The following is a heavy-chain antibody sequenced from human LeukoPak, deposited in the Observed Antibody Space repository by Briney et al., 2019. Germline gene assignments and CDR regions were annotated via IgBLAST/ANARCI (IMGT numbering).Heavy chain of an antibody. CDR2: ISSSSSTI. CDR1: GFNFSCYS. V-gene: IGHV3-48*01. J-gene: IGHJ3*02. CDR3: ARVGPGGDSGSQYRTFDI. Sequence: GGSLRLSCAASGFNFSCYSMIWVRQAPGKGREWVSYISSSSSTIYYADSVKGRFTISRDNAKNSLYLQMNSLSAEDTAVYYCARVGPGGDSGSQYRTFDIWGQGTMVTVSS. D-gene: IGHD1-26*01.